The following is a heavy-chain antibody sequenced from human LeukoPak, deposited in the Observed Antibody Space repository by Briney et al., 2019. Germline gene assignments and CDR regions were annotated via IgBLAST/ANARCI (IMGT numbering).Heavy chain of an antibody. CDR2: IYPGDSDT. Sequence: GESRQISGQGSGYRFTNYWIGGVRHLPGKGLEGMGIIYPGDSDTRYSPSFQGQVTISADKSISNDQLQVSSLKAADTAMYYCARGGGYNYGTFDYWGQGTLVTVSS. CDR3: ARGGGYNYGTFDY. J-gene: IGHJ4*02. V-gene: IGHV5-51*01. D-gene: IGHD5-18*01. CDR1: GYRFTNYW.